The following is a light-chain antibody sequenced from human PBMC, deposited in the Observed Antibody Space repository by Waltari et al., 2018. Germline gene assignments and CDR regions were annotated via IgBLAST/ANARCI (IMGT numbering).Light chain of an antibody. Sequence: DIQMTQSPSTLSASVGDRVTITCRASQTLNRWLAWYQQKPGTAPKLLIYKASTLQSGVPSRFSGSDSGTQFALTITGLQAEDFATYYCQQYHSYPYTFGQGTKLEIK. V-gene: IGKV1-5*03. CDR2: KAS. CDR3: QQYHSYPYT. J-gene: IGKJ2*01. CDR1: QTLNRW.